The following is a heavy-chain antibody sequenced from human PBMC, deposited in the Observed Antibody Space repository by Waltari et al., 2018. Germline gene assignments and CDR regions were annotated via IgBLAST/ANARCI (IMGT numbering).Heavy chain of an antibody. D-gene: IGHD3-3*01. CDR2: TIRIFGTA. J-gene: IGHJ4*02. V-gene: IGHV1-69*08. Sequence: QVQLVQSGAEVKKPGSSVKVSCKASGGTFSSYAISWVRQAPGQGLEWMGRTIRIFGTANYAQKFQGRVTITADKSTSTAYMELSSLRSEDTAVYYCASPVASYDFWSGYPLDYWGQGTLVTVSS. CDR1: GGTFSSYA. CDR3: ASPVASYDFWSGYPLDY.